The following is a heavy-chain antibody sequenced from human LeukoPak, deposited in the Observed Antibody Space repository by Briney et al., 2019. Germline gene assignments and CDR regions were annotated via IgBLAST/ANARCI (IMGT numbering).Heavy chain of an antibody. CDR1: GCMFGGYA. CDR3: AKHTPTHDY. V-gene: IGHV3-23*01. J-gene: IGHJ4*02. Sequence: GGSLRLSCAASGCMFGGYAMSWVRQAPGKGLEWVSAIGARGGDIYYADSVKGRFTISRDNSKSTMYLQMNSLRAEDTAIYYCAKHTPTHDYWGQGTLVTVSS. CDR2: IGARGGDI.